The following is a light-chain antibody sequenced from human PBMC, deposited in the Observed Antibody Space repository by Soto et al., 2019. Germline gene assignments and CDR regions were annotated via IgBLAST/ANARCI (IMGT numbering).Light chain of an antibody. CDR1: PSVSSY. CDR3: QQRSSWPLT. CDR2: DAS. J-gene: IGKJ4*01. Sequence: EIVLTQSPATLSLSPGERATLSCSASPSVSSYFAWYQQRPGQAPSLLFYDASNRATGIPARFSGSGSGRDFTHNSRGLEAGECAAYCGQQRSSWPLTFRGGTRVEIK. V-gene: IGKV3-11*02.